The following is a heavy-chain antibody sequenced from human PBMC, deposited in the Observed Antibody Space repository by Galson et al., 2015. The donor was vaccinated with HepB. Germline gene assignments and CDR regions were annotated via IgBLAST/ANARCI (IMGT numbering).Heavy chain of an antibody. Sequence: SLRLSCAASGFTFSTHAMHWVRQAPGKGPECLAVISNDERKKYYVDSVRGRFTISRDNSRNTLHLQMDSLRDEDTALYYCARETWGSIDYWGQG. CDR1: GFTFSTHA. D-gene: IGHD3-16*01. CDR2: ISNDERKK. CDR3: ARETWGSIDY. J-gene: IGHJ4*02. V-gene: IGHV3-30*01.